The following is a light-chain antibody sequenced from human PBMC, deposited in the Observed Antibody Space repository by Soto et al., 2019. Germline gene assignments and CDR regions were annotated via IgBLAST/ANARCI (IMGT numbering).Light chain of an antibody. J-gene: IGKJ3*01. CDR1: QRVSSNY. Sequence: ETVLTQSPGTLSLSPGERATLSCRASQRVSSNYLAWYQQKPGQAPRLLIYGASSRATGIPDRFSGSGSGTDFTLTISSLEPDDSAVYYCQPYGNSLVTFGPGAKVEIK. V-gene: IGKV3-20*01. CDR3: QPYGNSLVT. CDR2: GAS.